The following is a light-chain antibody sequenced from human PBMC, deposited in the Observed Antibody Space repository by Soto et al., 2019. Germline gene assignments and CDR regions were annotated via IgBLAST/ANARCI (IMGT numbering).Light chain of an antibody. CDR1: SSDIGSHNL. Sequence: ALTQPASVSGSPGQSITISCTGISSDIGSHNLVSWYQQHPGKAPKLMIHEGSKRPSGVSNRFSASKSGNTASLTISGLQAEDEADYYCCSYAGTTSYVFGTGTKVTVL. J-gene: IGLJ1*01. CDR2: EGS. V-gene: IGLV2-23*01. CDR3: CSYAGTTSYV.